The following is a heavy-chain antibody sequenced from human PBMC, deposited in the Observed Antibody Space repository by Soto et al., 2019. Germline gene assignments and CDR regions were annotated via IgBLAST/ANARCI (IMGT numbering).Heavy chain of an antibody. D-gene: IGHD5-18*01. CDR1: GYTFTSYA. V-gene: IGHV1-3*01. CDR3: ATGLWLRPFDY. J-gene: IGHJ4*02. CDR2: INAGNGNT. Sequence: VASVKVSCKASGYTFTSYAMHWVRQAPGQRLEWMGWINAGNGNTKYSQKFQGRVTITRDTSASTAYMELSSLRSEDTAVYYCATGLWLRPFDYWGQGTLVTVSS.